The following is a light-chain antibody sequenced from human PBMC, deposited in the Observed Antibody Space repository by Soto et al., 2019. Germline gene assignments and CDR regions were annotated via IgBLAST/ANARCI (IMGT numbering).Light chain of an antibody. CDR2: GAS. Sequence: EIVLTQSPGPLSLSSGERATLPFRASQSVSSSYLAWYQQKPGQAPRLLIYGASNRATGIPDRFSGSGSGTDFTLTISRLEPEDFAVYYCQQYGSSGTFGQGTKVDIK. V-gene: IGKV3-20*01. CDR3: QQYGSSGT. J-gene: IGKJ1*01. CDR1: QSVSSSY.